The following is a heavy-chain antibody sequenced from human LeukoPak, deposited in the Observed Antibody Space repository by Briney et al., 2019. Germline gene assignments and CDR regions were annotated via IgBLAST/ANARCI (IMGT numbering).Heavy chain of an antibody. V-gene: IGHV3-15*01. D-gene: IGHD2-15*01. CDR1: GFTFSNAW. CDR3: TTWPGRVVVKG. J-gene: IGHJ4*02. Sequence: GGSLRLSCAASGFTFSNAWMSWVRQAPGKGLEWVGRIKSKTDGGTTDYAAPVKGRFIISRDDSKNTLYLQMNSLKTEDTALYYCTTWPGRVVVKGWGQGTLVTVSS. CDR2: IKSKTDGGTT.